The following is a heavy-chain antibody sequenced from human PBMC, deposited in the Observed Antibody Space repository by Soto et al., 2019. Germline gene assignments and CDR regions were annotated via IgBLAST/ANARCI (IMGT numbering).Heavy chain of an antibody. CDR1: GGSISNSNYY. CDR3: AGQGNFAWYFDA. Sequence: QLQLQESGPGLVKPSETLSLTCIVSGGSISNSNYYWVWVRQPPGKGLEWIATIYYSGTTYYNPSLKSRVTRYVDTSMNRCFPGLNSVTAADTAVYYCAGQGNFAWYFDAWGRGALVAFSS. V-gene: IGHV4-39*02. CDR2: IYYSGTT. D-gene: IGHD3-3*02. J-gene: IGHJ2*01.